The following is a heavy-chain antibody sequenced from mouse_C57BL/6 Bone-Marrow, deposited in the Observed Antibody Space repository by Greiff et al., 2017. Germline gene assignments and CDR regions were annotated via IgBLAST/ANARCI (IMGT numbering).Heavy chain of an antibody. Sequence: QVQLQQSGPELVKPGASVKLSCKASGYTFTSYDINWVKQRPGQGLEWIGWIYPRDGSTTYTEKFKGKATWTVDTSSSTAYMELHSLTSEDCAGYFFASSQGGPVPGDYWGQGTTLTVSS. CDR2: IYPRDGST. V-gene: IGHV1-85*01. J-gene: IGHJ2*01. CDR3: ASSQGGPVPGDY. CDR1: GYTFTSYD.